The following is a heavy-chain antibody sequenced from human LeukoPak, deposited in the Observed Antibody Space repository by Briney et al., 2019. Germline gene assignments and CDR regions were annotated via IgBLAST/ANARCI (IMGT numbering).Heavy chain of an antibody. CDR1: GFTFSSYW. Sequence: GGSLRLSCAASGFTFSSYWMHWVRQAPGKGLVWVSRINSDGSSTSYADSVKGRFTISRDNAKNTLYLQMNSLRAEDTAVYYCAKTGGLADDAFDIWGQGTMVTVSS. J-gene: IGHJ3*02. CDR2: INSDGSST. V-gene: IGHV3-74*01. CDR3: AKTGGLADDAFDI. D-gene: IGHD1-14*01.